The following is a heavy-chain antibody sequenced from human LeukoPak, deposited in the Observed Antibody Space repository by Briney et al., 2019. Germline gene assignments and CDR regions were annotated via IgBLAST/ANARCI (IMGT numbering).Heavy chain of an antibody. V-gene: IGHV4-4*07. D-gene: IGHD6-19*01. CDR2: VYSSGSP. J-gene: IGHJ4*02. CDR1: GGSISSYF. CDR3: ARGSRRAVAVPGY. Sequence: SETLSLTCTVSGGSISSYFWSWVRQPAGERLEWIGRVYSSGSPNYNPSLKSRITMSIDTSKNQFSLKLNSLTAADTAVYYCARGSRRAVAVPGYWGQGTLVTVSS.